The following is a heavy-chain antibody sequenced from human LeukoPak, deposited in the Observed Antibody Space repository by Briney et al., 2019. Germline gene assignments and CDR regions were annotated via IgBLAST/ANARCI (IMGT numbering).Heavy chain of an antibody. CDR3: XXXPKNFDYYXDY. J-gene: IGHJ4*02. D-gene: IGHD3-9*01. CDR2: ISGSGGST. Sequence: PGGSLRLSCAASRFTFSSYAMSWVRQAPGKGLEWVSAISGSGGSTYYADSVKGRFTISRDNSKNTLYLQMNSLRAEDTAVYYFXXXPKNFDYYXDYWGQGTLVTVSS. CDR1: RFTFSSYA. V-gene: IGHV3-23*01.